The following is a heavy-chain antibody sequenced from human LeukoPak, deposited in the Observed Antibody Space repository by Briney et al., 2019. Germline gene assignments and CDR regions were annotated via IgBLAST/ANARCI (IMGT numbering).Heavy chain of an antibody. J-gene: IGHJ4*02. CDR1: GGTFSSYA. D-gene: IGHD3-22*01. CDR2: ISAYNGNT. V-gene: IGHV1-18*01. Sequence: ASVKVSCKASGGTFSSYAISWVRQAPGQGLEWMGWISAYNGNTNYAQKLQGRVTMTTDTSTSTAYMELRSLRSDDTAVYYCARALRTYYYDSSRHPFDYWGQGTLVTVSS. CDR3: ARALRTYYYDSSRHPFDY.